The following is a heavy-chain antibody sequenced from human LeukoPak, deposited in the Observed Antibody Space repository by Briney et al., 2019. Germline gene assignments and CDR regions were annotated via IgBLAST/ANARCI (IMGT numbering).Heavy chain of an antibody. J-gene: IGHJ4*02. CDR2: ISYDGSDK. CDR3: AKGYGSGSYYGAYYFDY. V-gene: IGHV3-30*18. Sequence: PGRSLRLSCAASGFTFGTYGMHWVRQAPGKGLEWVAVISYDGSDKYYADSVKGRFTIYRDNSKNPLYVQMNSLRAEDTAVYYCAKGYGSGSYYGAYYFDYWGQGTLVTVSS. CDR1: GFTFGTYG. D-gene: IGHD3-10*01.